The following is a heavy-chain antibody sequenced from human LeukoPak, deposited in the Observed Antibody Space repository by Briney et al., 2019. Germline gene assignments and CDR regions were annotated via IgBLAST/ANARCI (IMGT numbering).Heavy chain of an antibody. Sequence: GGSLRLSCAASGLTFSNYWMTWVRQAPGKGLEWVADIKEDGSEKYYVDSVKGRFTISRDNAKNSLFLQMDSLRSVDTAVYYCVKNSGWYRLDCWGQGTLVTVSS. D-gene: IGHD6-13*01. CDR2: IKEDGSEK. CDR3: VKNSGWYRLDC. CDR1: GLTFSNYW. V-gene: IGHV3-7*03. J-gene: IGHJ4*02.